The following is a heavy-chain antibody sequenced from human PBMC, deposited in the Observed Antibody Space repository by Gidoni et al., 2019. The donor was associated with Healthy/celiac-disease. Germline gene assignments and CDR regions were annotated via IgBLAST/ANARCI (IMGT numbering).Heavy chain of an antibody. CDR1: GGSLIGSTYY. CDR2: IVHGGST. CDR3: ARGRGYDYIWGTTYFFDY. V-gene: IGHV4-34*01. Sequence: QVQLQQWGAGLLKPSETLSLTCAVYGGSLIGSTYYWHWIRQSPGKGLEWIGEIVHGGSTNYNPSLKSRVTMSVDTSKNQFSLKLSSVTAADTAVYYCARGRGYDYIWGTTYFFDYWGHGTLVTVSS. J-gene: IGHJ4*01. D-gene: IGHD3-16*01.